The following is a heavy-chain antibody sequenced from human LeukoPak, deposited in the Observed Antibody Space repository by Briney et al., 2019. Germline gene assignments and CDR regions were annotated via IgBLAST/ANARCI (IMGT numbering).Heavy chain of an antibody. CDR2: IHYRGST. Sequence: SETLSLTCTVSGGSISSGGYYWSWIRQHPGKGLEWIGYIHYRGSTSYNPSLKSRVTMSVDTSKNQFSLKLSSVTAADTAVYYCAGGGVVVPAVPSPHFDYWGQGTLVTVSS. D-gene: IGHD2-2*01. V-gene: IGHV4-31*03. J-gene: IGHJ4*02. CDR1: GGSISSGGYY. CDR3: AGGGVVVPAVPSPHFDY.